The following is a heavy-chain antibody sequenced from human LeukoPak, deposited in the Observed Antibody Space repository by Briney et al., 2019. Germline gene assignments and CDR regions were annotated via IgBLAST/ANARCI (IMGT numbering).Heavy chain of an antibody. CDR1: GFTFSDYY. D-gene: IGHD6-13*01. CDR2: ISSSGDTR. Sequence: PGGSLRLSCAVSGFTFSDYYMSWIRQAPGKGLEWVSYISSSGDTRYYTDSAKGRFTISRDNAKNSLYLQMNSLRAEDTAVYYCARGRSWYGRGYGMDVWGQGTTVTVSS. J-gene: IGHJ6*02. CDR3: ARGRSWYGRGYGMDV. V-gene: IGHV3-11*04.